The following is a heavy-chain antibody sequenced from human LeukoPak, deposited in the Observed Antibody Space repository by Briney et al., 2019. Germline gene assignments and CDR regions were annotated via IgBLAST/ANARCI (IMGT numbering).Heavy chain of an antibody. V-gene: IGHV4-4*02. CDR1: GDSINSLDL. D-gene: IGHD3-22*01. CDR3: AGLVGRYSSGLYSYYFDY. Sequence: SGTLSLTCTVSGDSINSLDLWSWVRQPPGKGLEWIGEMYLSGTTHSNPSVKSRVTISIDKSKNQFFLNLSSVTAADTAVYYCAGLVGRYSSGLYSYYFDYWGQGTLVTPSS. J-gene: IGHJ4*02. CDR2: MYLSGTT.